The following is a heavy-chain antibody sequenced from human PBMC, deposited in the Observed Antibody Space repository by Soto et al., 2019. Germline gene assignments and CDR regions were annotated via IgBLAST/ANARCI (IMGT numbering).Heavy chain of an antibody. CDR3: AREVDQQTDAFDI. CDR2: INPNSGGT. J-gene: IGHJ3*02. D-gene: IGHD6-13*01. CDR1: GYTFTGYY. V-gene: IGHV1-2*04. Sequence: ASVKVSCKASGYTFTGYYMHWVRQAPGQGLEWMGWINPNSGGTNYAQKFQGWVTMTRDTSISTAYMELSRLRSDDTAVYYCAREVDQQTDAFDIWGQGTMVTVSS.